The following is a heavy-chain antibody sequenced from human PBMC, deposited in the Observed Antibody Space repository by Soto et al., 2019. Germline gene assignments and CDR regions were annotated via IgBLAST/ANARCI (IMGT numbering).Heavy chain of an antibody. CDR2: ISGGGDTT. Sequence: EVQLLESGGGLVQPRGSLRLSCAASGFTFNNYAMTWVRQAPGKGLEWVSAISGGGDTTAYADSVKGRFTVSRDGSKNTLYLQMSSLRAEDTALYYCAKGRGGSGSLTPSVDFWGQGTLVTVSS. CDR3: AKGRGGSGSLTPSVDF. J-gene: IGHJ4*02. V-gene: IGHV3-23*01. CDR1: GFTFNNYA. D-gene: IGHD3-10*01.